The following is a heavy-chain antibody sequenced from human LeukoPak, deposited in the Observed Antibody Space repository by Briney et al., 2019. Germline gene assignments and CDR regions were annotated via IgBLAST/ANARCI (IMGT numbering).Heavy chain of an antibody. V-gene: IGHV1-2*02. CDR2: INPNSGGT. D-gene: IGHD2-21*02. CDR3: ARTYTAVHYFDY. CDR1: GYTFTGYY. Sequence: ASVKVSCKASGYTFTGYYMHWVRQAPGQGLEWMGWINPNSGGTNYAQKFQGRVTMTRDTSISTAYMELSRLTSDDTALYYCARTYTAVHYFDYWGQGTPVTVSS. J-gene: IGHJ4*02.